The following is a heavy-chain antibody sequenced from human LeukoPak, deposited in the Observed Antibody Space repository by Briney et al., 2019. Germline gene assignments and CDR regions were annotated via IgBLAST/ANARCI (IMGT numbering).Heavy chain of an antibody. V-gene: IGHV4-39*01. D-gene: IGHD4-17*01. CDR1: GGSINSSSYY. CDR3: ARLSMTTVTRGLDY. J-gene: IGHJ4*02. Sequence: SETLSLTCTVSGGSINSSSYYWGWIRQPPGKGLEWIGSIYYSGSTYYNLSLKSRVTISVDTSKNQFSLKLSSVTAADTAVYYCARLSMTTVTRGLDYWGQGTLVTVSS. CDR2: IYYSGST.